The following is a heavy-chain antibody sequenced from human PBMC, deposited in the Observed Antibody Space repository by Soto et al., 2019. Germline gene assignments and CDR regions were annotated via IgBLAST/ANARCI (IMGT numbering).Heavy chain of an antibody. CDR1: GFIFSNHD. CDR3: LKFGSVCRPGPDF. J-gene: IGHJ4*02. D-gene: IGHD3-10*01. V-gene: IGHV3-23*01. CDR2: IRMSGANP. Sequence: EVQLLESGGGLVQPGGSLRLSCAATGFIFSNHDMGWVRQAPGKGLEWVSAIRMSGANPYYADSVKGRFTTSRDNSRNTMDLQTGSWRAEDTATYYCLKFGSVCRPGPDFWGQGNMVTVSA.